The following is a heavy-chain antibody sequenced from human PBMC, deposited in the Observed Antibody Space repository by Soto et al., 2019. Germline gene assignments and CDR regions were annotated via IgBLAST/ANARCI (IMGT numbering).Heavy chain of an antibody. V-gene: IGHV3-23*01. CDR2: ISPDGHYT. J-gene: IGHJ4*02. D-gene: IGHD2-21*02. CDR3: AKGAMTSYCDN. CDR1: GFTFSTYA. Sequence: EVQLLESGGGLVQPGGSLRLSCAASGFTFSTYAMSWVRQAPGKGLEWVSSISPDGHYTYYVDSVKGRFTISRDNSKNTLYLQMNSLRAEDTAAYYCAKGAMTSYCDNWGQGTLVTVSS.